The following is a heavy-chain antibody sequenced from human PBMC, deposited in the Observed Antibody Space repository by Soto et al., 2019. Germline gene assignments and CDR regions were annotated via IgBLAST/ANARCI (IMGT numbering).Heavy chain of an antibody. Sequence: SETLSLTCAVYGGSFSGYYWSWIRQPPGKGLEWIGEINHSGSTNYNPSLKSRVTISVDTSKNQFSLKLSSVTAADTAVYYCARGGAHCSSTSCYRVSGDYYYMDVWGKGTTVTVSS. CDR2: INHSGST. D-gene: IGHD2-2*01. CDR3: ARGGAHCSSTSCYRVSGDYYYMDV. CDR1: GGSFSGYY. V-gene: IGHV4-34*01. J-gene: IGHJ6*03.